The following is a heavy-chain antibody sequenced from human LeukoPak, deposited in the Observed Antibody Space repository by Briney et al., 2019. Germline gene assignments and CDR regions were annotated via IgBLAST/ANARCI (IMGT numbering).Heavy chain of an antibody. CDR3: ARDQTYYVSSGYYYVTYLQH. CDR1: GGSITTTNY. V-gene: IGHV4-4*02. CDR2: ISLTGRT. Sequence: PSGTLSLTCGVSGGSITTTNYWSWVRQPPGGGLEWIGEISLTGRTHYNPSLKSRVHISIDESKNHLYLNLASVTAADTAVYYCARDQTYYVSSGYYYVTYLQHWGQGILVTVSS. D-gene: IGHD3-22*01. J-gene: IGHJ1*01.